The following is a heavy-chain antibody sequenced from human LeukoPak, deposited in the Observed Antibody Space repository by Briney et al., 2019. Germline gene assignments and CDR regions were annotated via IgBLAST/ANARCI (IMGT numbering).Heavy chain of an antibody. Sequence: SETLSLTCTVSGGSISSGSYYWSWIRQPAGKGLEWIGRIYTSGSTNYNPSLKSRFTISVDTSKNQFSLKLSSVTAADTAVYYCARGRYSSSPTGYFQHWGQGTLVIVSS. J-gene: IGHJ1*01. CDR2: IYTSGST. CDR1: GGSISSGSYY. CDR3: ARGRYSSSPTGYFQH. V-gene: IGHV4-61*02. D-gene: IGHD6-13*01.